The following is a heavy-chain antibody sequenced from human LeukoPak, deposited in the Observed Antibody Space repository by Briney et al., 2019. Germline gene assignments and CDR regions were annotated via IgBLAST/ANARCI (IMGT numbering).Heavy chain of an antibody. Sequence: GGSLRLSCAASGFTFDDHVLHWVRQAPGKGLEWVSLISADGLGTYYADSMKGRFTISRDNSKNSLYLQINSLRTDDTAFYFWTSLGPLDYWGQGVLVTVPS. CDR2: ISADGLGT. J-gene: IGHJ4*02. CDR3: TSLGPLDY. V-gene: IGHV3-43*02. CDR1: GFTFDDHV. D-gene: IGHD7-27*01.